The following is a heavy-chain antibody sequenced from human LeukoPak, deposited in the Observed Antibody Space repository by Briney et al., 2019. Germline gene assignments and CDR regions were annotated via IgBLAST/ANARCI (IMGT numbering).Heavy chain of an antibody. V-gene: IGHV4-38-2*02. Sequence: SETLSLTCTVSGYSISSGYYWGWIRQPPGKGLEWIGSIYHSGSTYYNPSLKSRVTISVDTSKNQFSLKLSSATAADTAVYYCARAGYYDFWSGPPNNWFDPWGQGTLVTVSS. D-gene: IGHD3-3*01. CDR3: ARAGYYDFWSGPPNNWFDP. J-gene: IGHJ5*02. CDR2: IYHSGST. CDR1: GYSISSGYY.